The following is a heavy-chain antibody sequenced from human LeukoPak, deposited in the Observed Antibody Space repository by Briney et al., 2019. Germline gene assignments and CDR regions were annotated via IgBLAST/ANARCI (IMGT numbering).Heavy chain of an antibody. D-gene: IGHD5-24*01. Sequence: KPSGTLSLTCDVSGVSISSSNRWSWVRQPPGKGLEWIGEIHHSGSTNYNPSLKSRVTISVDKSKNQFSLKLSSVTAADTAVYYCARWLQMGGDYFDYWGQGTLVTVSS. CDR3: ARWLQMGGDYFDY. CDR1: GVSISSSNR. CDR2: IHHSGST. J-gene: IGHJ4*02. V-gene: IGHV4-4*02.